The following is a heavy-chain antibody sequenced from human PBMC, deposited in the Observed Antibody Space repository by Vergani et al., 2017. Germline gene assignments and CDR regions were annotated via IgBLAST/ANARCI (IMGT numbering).Heavy chain of an antibody. CDR3: ARDLGGPRGFDP. D-gene: IGHD3-16*01. Sequence: QVQLQESGPGLVKPSETLSLTCTVSGCSISSYYWSWIRQPPGKGLEWIGYIYYSGSTNYNPSLKSRVTISVDTSKNQFSLKLSSVTAADTAVYYCARDLGGPRGFDPWGQGTLVTVSS. V-gene: IGHV4-59*01. CDR1: GCSISSYY. J-gene: IGHJ5*02. CDR2: IYYSGST.